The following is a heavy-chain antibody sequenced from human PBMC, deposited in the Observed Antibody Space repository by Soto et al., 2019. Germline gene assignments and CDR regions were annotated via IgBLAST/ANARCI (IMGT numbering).Heavy chain of an antibody. CDR3: ARDGVGYCSGGSCDGRDNYYGMDV. CDR2: ISSSSSYI. CDR1: GFTFSSYS. J-gene: IGHJ6*02. D-gene: IGHD2-15*01. V-gene: IGHV3-21*01. Sequence: AVGSLRLSCAASGFTFSSYSMNWVRQAPGKGLEWVSSISSSSSYIYYADSVKGRFTISRDNAKNSLYLQMNSLRAEDTAVYYCARDGVGYCSGGSCDGRDNYYGMDVWGQGTTVTVSS.